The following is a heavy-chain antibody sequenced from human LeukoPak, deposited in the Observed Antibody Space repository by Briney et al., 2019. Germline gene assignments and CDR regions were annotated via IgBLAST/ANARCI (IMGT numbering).Heavy chain of an antibody. CDR1: GGSISSQY. Sequence: PSETLSLTCTVSGGSISSQYWTWIRQSPVKGLEWVGDISNSGSTSYNPSLKSRVTISIDTSKNQFSLKLSSVTAADTAVYYCGRDALVGYFSYYYMDVWGKGTTVTVSS. CDR3: GRDALVGYFSYYYMDV. J-gene: IGHJ6*03. CDR2: ISNSGST. D-gene: IGHD2-15*01. V-gene: IGHV4-59*11.